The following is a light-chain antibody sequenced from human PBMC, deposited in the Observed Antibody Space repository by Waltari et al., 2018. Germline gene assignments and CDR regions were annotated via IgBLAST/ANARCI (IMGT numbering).Light chain of an antibody. CDR2: GAS. CDR1: QSVRTY. Sequence: ELVLTQSPGTLSLSPGERATLSCRASQSVRTYLAWYQQKPGQAPSLLIYGASTRATGIPDRFSGSGSGTDFSLTISRLEPEDAAVYYCQNHERLPATFGQGTKVEIK. CDR3: QNHERLPAT. V-gene: IGKV3-20*01. J-gene: IGKJ1*01.